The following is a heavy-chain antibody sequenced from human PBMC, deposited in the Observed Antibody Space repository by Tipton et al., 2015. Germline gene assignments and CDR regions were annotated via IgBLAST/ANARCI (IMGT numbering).Heavy chain of an antibody. V-gene: IGHV4-34*09. CDR2: ISLTGIT. CDR1: GGSFSTDY. Sequence: TLSLTCGMHGGSFSTDYWSWIRQPPRKGLEWIGEISLTGITNFNPSLKSRVTISVDTSKNQFSLKLSSVTAADTAVYYCARVDDFPPSWFAPWGQGTLVTVSS. D-gene: IGHD3-3*01. CDR3: ARVDDFPPSWFAP. J-gene: IGHJ5*02.